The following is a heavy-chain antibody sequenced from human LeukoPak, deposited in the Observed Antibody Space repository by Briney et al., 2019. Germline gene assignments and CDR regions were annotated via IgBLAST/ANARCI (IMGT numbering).Heavy chain of an antibody. CDR1: GYTFTSYG. D-gene: IGHD6-6*01. J-gene: IGHJ4*02. CDR3: ASSARPDFVVGLFY. Sequence: GASVKVSCKASGYTFTSYGISWVRQAPGQGLEWMEWISAYNGNTNYAQKLQGRVTMTTDTSTSTAYMELRSLRSDDTAVYYCASSARPDFVVGLFYWGQGTLVTVSS. V-gene: IGHV1-18*01. CDR2: ISAYNGNT.